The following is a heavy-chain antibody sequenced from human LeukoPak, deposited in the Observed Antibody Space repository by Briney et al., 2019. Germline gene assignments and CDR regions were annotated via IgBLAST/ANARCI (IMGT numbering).Heavy chain of an antibody. Sequence: GGSLRLSCAASGFTVSSYYISWVRQAPGKGLEWVSVFYVGGPTYYADSVQGRFTISRDNSKNTVHLQMNSLRAEDTAVYYCARGAGWNFFEYWGHGTLVTVSS. V-gene: IGHV3-66*02. CDR1: GFTVSSYY. CDR2: FYVGGPT. J-gene: IGHJ4*01. D-gene: IGHD6-19*01. CDR3: ARGAGWNFFEY.